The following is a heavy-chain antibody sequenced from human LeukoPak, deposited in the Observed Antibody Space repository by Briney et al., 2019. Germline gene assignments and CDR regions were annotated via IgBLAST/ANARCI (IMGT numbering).Heavy chain of an antibody. Sequence: ASVRVSCKASGNTFAGYYVHWVRQAPGQGLEWMGWINTHNHATNYAQKLQGRVTMTTDTSTSTAYMELRSLRSDDTAVYYCARATYGSGSYLGPWGQGTLVTVSS. D-gene: IGHD3-10*01. CDR2: INTHNHAT. CDR1: GNTFAGYY. CDR3: ARATYGSGSYLGP. V-gene: IGHV1-18*04. J-gene: IGHJ5*02.